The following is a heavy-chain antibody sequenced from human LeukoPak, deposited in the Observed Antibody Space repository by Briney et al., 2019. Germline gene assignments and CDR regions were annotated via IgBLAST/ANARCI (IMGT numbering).Heavy chain of an antibody. D-gene: IGHD6-13*01. CDR2: INHGGST. CDR1: GGSFSGYY. V-gene: IGHV4-34*01. CDR3: ARLEYSSSWYYPSYYYYMDV. Sequence: SATLSLTWAVYGGSFSGYYWSWIRQPPGKGLEWIGEINHGGSTNYNPSLKSRVTISVDTSKNQISLKLSSVTAADTAVYYCARLEYSSSWYYPSYYYYMDVWGKGTTVTVSS. J-gene: IGHJ6*03.